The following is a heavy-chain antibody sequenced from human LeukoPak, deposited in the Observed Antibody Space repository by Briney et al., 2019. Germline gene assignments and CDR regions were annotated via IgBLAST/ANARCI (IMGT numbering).Heavy chain of an antibody. CDR3: ARDGIFAF. CDR1: GFTFSSYA. CDR2: ISGSGGST. Sequence: GGSLRLSCAASGFTFSSYAMSWVRQAPGKGLEWVSAISGSGGSTYYADSVKGRFTISRDDAKNSLYLQMNSLRAEDTAVYYCARDGIFAFWGQGTLVTVSS. V-gene: IGHV3-23*01. J-gene: IGHJ4*02.